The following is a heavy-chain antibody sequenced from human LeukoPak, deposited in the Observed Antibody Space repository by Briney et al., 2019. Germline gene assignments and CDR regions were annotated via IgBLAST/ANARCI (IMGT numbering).Heavy chain of an antibody. CDR2: IYSGGST. J-gene: IGHJ3*02. D-gene: IGHD6-19*01. CDR3: ARPLVYSSGWYGGFDAFDI. Sequence: GGSLRLSCAASGFTVSSNYMSWVRQAPGKGLEWVSVIYSGGSTYYADSVKGRFTISRDNAKNSLYLQMNSLRAEDTAVYYCARPLVYSSGWYGGFDAFDIWGQGTMVTVSS. CDR1: GFTVSSNY. V-gene: IGHV3-53*01.